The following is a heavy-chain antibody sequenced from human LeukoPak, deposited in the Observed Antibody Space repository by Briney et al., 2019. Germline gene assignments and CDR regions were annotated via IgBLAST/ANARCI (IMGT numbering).Heavy chain of an antibody. D-gene: IGHD4-17*01. Sequence: DSVKVSCKASGYTFTGYYMHWVRQAPGQGLEWVGRINPNSGGTNYAQKFQGRATMTRDTSISTAYMELSRLRSDDTAVYYCARVVGSHGDDYWGQGTLVTVSS. V-gene: IGHV1-2*06. CDR3: ARVVGSHGDDY. J-gene: IGHJ4*02. CDR2: INPNSGGT. CDR1: GYTFTGYY.